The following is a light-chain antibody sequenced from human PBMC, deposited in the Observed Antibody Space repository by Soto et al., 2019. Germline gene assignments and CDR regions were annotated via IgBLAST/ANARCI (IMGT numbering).Light chain of an antibody. J-gene: IGLJ1*01. V-gene: IGLV3-10*01. CDR2: EDN. CDR1: ALPTRF. CDR3: FSPDKSGNLGV. Sequence: ELTQPPSVSVSPGQTARITCSGDALPTRFAHWYKQKAGHAPVQVIYEDNKRPSGIPERFSGSSSGTVATLVISEAQVEDEGDYYCFSPDKSGNLGVFGPGTKVTVL.